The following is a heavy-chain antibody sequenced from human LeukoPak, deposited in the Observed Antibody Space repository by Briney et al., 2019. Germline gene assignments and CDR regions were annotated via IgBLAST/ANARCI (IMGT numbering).Heavy chain of an antibody. CDR1: GGSISSGGYY. Sequence: SETLFLTCTVSGGSISSGGYYWSWIRQHPGKGLEWIGYIYYSGSTDYNPSLKSRFTMSVDTSKNQFSLKLSSVTAADTAVYYCASADYDMAFDIWGQGTMVTVSS. V-gene: IGHV4-31*03. CDR2: IYYSGST. J-gene: IGHJ3*02. D-gene: IGHD3-9*01. CDR3: ASADYDMAFDI.